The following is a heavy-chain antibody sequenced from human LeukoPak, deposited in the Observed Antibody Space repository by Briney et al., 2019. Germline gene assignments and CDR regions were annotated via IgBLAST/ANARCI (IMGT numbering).Heavy chain of an antibody. Sequence: PGGSLRLSCAGSGFSFSDHYIDWVRQAPGKGPEWIGRTRNKVNSDTTEYAASVKGRFSISRDDSKNSLFLQMNSLRPEDTAVYYCSKGYSGLLICALDVWGQGTRVTVSS. J-gene: IGHJ3*01. D-gene: IGHD1-26*01. CDR3: SKGYSGLLICALDV. CDR1: GFSFSDHY. V-gene: IGHV3-72*01. CDR2: TRNKVNSDTT.